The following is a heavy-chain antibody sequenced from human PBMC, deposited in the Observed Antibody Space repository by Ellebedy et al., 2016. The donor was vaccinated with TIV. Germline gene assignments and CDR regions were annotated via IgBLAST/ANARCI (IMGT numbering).Heavy chain of an antibody. CDR2: INPRGGDT. Sequence: AASVKVSCKTSGYTFTNYNMQWVRQAPGQGLEWMGIINPRGGDTIYAQKFQGRVTITRDTSTRTVYMELSSLRSEDTALYYCVRDVIIVPARWFDPWGQGTLVTVSS. CDR3: VRDVIIVPARWFDP. D-gene: IGHD2-2*01. CDR1: GYTFTNYN. J-gene: IGHJ5*02. V-gene: IGHV1-46*01.